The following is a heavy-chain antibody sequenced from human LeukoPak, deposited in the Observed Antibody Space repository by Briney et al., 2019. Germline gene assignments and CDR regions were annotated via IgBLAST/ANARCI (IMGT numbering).Heavy chain of an antibody. CDR3: VRHVPVSYPSGFDY. Sequence: GESLKISCKGSGYNFATKWIGWVRQMPGKGLEWMGIIYPGDPDTRYSPSFQGQVTISADKSINTAYLQWSSLKASDTAIYYCVRHVPVSYPSGFDYWGHGTLVTVSS. J-gene: IGHJ4*01. V-gene: IGHV5-51*01. D-gene: IGHD3-10*01. CDR1: GYNFATKW. CDR2: IYPGDPDT.